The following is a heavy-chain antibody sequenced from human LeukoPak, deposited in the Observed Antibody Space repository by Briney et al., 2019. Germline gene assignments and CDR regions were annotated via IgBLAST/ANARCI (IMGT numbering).Heavy chain of an antibody. Sequence: GGSLRLSCAASGFTFSNYEMNWVRQVPGKGLEWVAYIVDSGNNKQYADSVRGRFTISRDNAKNTLYLQMNSLTTADTGVYYCAKDTGYTSGRLDYWGQGTLLSVSS. CDR3: AKDTGYTSGRLDY. V-gene: IGHV3-48*03. J-gene: IGHJ4*02. CDR1: GFTFSNYE. D-gene: IGHD6-19*01. CDR2: IVDSGNNK.